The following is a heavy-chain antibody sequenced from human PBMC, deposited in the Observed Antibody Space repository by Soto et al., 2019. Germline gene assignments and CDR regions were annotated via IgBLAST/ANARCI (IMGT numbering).Heavy chain of an antibody. CDR3: ARERSRTIFGVVIPVYFDY. V-gene: IGHV3-33*01. Sequence: GGSLRLSCAASGFTFSSYGMHWVRQAPGKGLEWVAVIWYDGSNKYYADSVKGRFTISRDNSKNTLYLQMNSLRAEDTAVYYCARERSRTIFGVVIPVYFDYWGQGTLVTVSS. J-gene: IGHJ4*02. D-gene: IGHD3-3*01. CDR1: GFTFSSYG. CDR2: IWYDGSNK.